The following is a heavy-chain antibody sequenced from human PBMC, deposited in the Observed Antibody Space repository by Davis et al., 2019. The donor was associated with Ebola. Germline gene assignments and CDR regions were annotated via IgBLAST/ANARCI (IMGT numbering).Heavy chain of an antibody. CDR1: GFTFSSYW. V-gene: IGHV3-7*01. D-gene: IGHD3-16*02. J-gene: IGHJ4*02. Sequence: GESLKISCVASGFTFSSYWMSWVRQAPGKGLEWVASINQDGSEKYYLDSVKGRFTTSRDNAKNTLYLQMNSLRAEDTAVYYCARTTFGGVIASWGQGTLVTVSS. CDR3: ARTTFGGVIAS. CDR2: INQDGSEK.